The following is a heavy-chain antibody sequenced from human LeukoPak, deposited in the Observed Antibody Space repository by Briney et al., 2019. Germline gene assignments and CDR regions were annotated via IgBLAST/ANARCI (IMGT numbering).Heavy chain of an antibody. CDR3: ARLLGSYYYYYYYMDV. CDR2: ISGSGNTI. Sequence: GGSLRLSCAASGFTFSDYYMSWIRQAPGKGLEWISYISGSGNTIYYADSVKGRFTISRDNPKNSLYLEVSSLRADDTAVYYCARLLGSYYYYYYYMDVWGKGTTVTVSS. CDR1: GFTFSDYY. V-gene: IGHV3-11*04. D-gene: IGHD2-8*02. J-gene: IGHJ6*03.